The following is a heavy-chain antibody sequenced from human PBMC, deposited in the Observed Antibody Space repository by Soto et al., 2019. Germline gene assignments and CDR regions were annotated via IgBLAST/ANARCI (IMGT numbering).Heavy chain of an antibody. CDR3: ARGIATGQLDP. CDR2: INPDNGNT. J-gene: IGHJ5*02. V-gene: IGHV1-3*01. CDR1: GYTFTRYT. D-gene: IGHD2-15*01. Sequence: QVQLVQSGAEAKKPGASVKISCKASGYTFTRYTMNWVRQAPGQRLERMGWINPDNGNTKSSQKFQDRVIITRDTSASTAYMDLSSLRSEDTAVYYCARGIATGQLDPWGQGTLVTVSS.